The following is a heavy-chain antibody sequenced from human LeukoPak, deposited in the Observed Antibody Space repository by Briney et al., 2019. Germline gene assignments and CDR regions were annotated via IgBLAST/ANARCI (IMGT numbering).Heavy chain of an antibody. J-gene: IGHJ4*02. CDR2: ITYDSANK. V-gene: IGHV3-23*01. CDR3: TKRKPTGSVTVDEY. Sequence: GGSLRLSCTTSGFTFSSFSMSWVRQTPGKGLEWVSTITYDSANKWHADSVKGRFTISRDNSKNTLYLQMHSLRADDTPLYYCTKRKPTGSVTVDEYWGQGALVTVSS. D-gene: IGHD2-21*02. CDR1: GFTFSSFS.